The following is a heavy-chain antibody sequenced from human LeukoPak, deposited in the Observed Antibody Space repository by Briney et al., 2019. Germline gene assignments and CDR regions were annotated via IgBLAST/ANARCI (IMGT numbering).Heavy chain of an antibody. J-gene: IGHJ4*02. CDR2: IYYSGST. CDR1: GGSISSHY. CDR3: ARVTRDGYNSDY. Sequence: SETLSLTCTVSGGSISSHYWSWIRQPPGKGLEWIGYIYYSGSTNYNPSLKSRVTISVDTSKNQFSLKLNSVTAADTAVYYCARVTRDGYNSDYWGQGTLVTVSS. V-gene: IGHV4-59*11. D-gene: IGHD5-24*01.